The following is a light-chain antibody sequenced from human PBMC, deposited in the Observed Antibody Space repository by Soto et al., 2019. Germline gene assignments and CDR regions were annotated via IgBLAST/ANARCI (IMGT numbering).Light chain of an antibody. CDR3: QQYYIYAT. Sequence: DIQMTQSPSTLSASVGDRVTITCRASQTISNYLTWYQQRPGKAPKLLIYRPSILQNGVPSRFSGSGSGTEFPLTVSSLEPYEFETYYCQQYYIYATVGQGISVEI. CDR2: RPS. J-gene: IGKJ1*01. CDR1: QTISNY. V-gene: IGKV1-5*03.